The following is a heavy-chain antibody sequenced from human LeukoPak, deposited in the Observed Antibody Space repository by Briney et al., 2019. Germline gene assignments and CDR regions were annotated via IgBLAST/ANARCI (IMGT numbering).Heavy chain of an antibody. CDR3: ARHLDSRGRYFDY. J-gene: IGHJ4*02. V-gene: IGHV4-39*01. Sequence: SETLSLTCIVSGGSISSGSHYWAWVRQPPGRGLEWIASMLYSGNTYYNPSLKSRVTISVDTSKNQFFLRLSSVTAADTTVYYCARHLDSRGRYFDYWGQGTLVTVSS. D-gene: IGHD3-22*01. CDR1: GGSISSGSHY. CDR2: MLYSGNT.